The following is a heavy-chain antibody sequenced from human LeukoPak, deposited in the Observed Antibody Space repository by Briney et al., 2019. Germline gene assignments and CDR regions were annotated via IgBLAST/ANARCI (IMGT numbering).Heavy chain of an antibody. D-gene: IGHD7-27*01. V-gene: IGHV3-23*01. Sequence: GGSLRLSCAASGFTFSSYAMSWVRQAPGKGLEWVSAISGSGGSTYYADSVKGRFTISRDNAKNSLYLQMNSLRAEDTAVYYCAKDGGLWVSAHWGDSWGRGTLVTVSS. CDR1: GFTFSSYA. CDR3: AKDGGLWVSAHWGDS. J-gene: IGHJ4*02. CDR2: ISGSGGST.